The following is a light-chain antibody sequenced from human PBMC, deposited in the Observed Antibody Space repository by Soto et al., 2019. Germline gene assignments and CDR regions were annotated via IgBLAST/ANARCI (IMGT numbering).Light chain of an antibody. V-gene: IGKV3-15*01. Sequence: ILMTQSPATLSVSPRERATLSCRASQSASNNLAWYQQKPGQAPRLLIYDASTRATGIPARFSGSGSGTEFTLTISGLQSEDFAVYYCQQYNYWPPWTFGQGTKVEIK. CDR2: DAS. CDR1: QSASNN. J-gene: IGKJ1*01. CDR3: QQYNYWPPWT.